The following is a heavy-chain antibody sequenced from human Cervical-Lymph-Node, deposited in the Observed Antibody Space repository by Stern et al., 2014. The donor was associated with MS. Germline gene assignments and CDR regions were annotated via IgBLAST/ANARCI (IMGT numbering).Heavy chain of an antibody. CDR1: GYKFATYW. J-gene: IGHJ4*02. CDR2: THPDNSDT. Sequence: EVQLVESGAEVKKPGESLRISCQGSGYKFATYWIGWVRQMPGKGLEWMGITHPDNSDTRYGPSFQGQVTISVDKSINTAYLQWDSLKVSDTAMYYCAITTNFRYWGQGTLVTVSS. D-gene: IGHD3-3*01. V-gene: IGHV5-51*03. CDR3: AITTNFRY.